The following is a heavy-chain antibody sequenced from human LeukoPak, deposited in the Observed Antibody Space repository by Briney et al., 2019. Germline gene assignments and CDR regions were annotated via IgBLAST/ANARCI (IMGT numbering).Heavy chain of an antibody. CDR3: ARDETYYYDSSGYYVGIFDY. V-gene: IGHV1-18*01. J-gene: IGHJ4*02. Sequence: GASVKVSCKASGYTFTSYGISWVRKAPGQGLEWMGWISAYNGNTNYAQKLQGRVTMTTDTSTSTAYMELRSLRSDDTAVYYCARDETYYYDSSGYYVGIFDYWGQGTLVTVSS. D-gene: IGHD3-22*01. CDR1: GYTFTSYG. CDR2: ISAYNGNT.